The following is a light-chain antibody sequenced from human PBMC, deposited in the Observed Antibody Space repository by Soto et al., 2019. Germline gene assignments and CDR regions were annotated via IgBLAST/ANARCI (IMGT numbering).Light chain of an antibody. Sequence: QSALTQPASVSGSPGQSITISCTGTSSDVGGYTYVSWYQQHPGKAPKLMIFEVSNRPSGVSNRFSGSKSGNTASLTISGLQTEDEADYYCSSYTSSSTYVFGTGTKV. CDR2: EVS. CDR1: SSDVGGYTY. J-gene: IGLJ1*01. V-gene: IGLV2-14*01. CDR3: SSYTSSSTYV.